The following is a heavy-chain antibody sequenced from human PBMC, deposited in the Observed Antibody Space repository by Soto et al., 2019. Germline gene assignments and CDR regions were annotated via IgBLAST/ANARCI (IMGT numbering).Heavy chain of an antibody. Sequence: QVQLVQSGAEVKKPGASVKVSCKASGYTFTSYALHWVRQAPGQRLEWMGWINAGNRNTKYSQKSQGRVTIPKDTSATPAYIELSSLRSEDTAVYYCASDLGGWPDYWGQGTLVTVSS. J-gene: IGHJ4*02. CDR2: INAGNRNT. CDR3: ASDLGGWPDY. D-gene: IGHD2-15*01. V-gene: IGHV1-3*01. CDR1: GYTFTSYA.